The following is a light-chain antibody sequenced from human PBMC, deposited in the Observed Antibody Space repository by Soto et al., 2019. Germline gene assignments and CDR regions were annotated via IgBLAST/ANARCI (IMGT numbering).Light chain of an antibody. Sequence: QSALTQPASVSGSPGQSITISCTGTSSDVGGYNYVSWYQQHPGKAPKLIIYDVSNRPSGVSNRFSGSKSGNTASLTISGLQAEDEGDYYCNSHTRIDTASYVFGTGTKLTVL. V-gene: IGLV2-14*03. CDR3: NSHTRIDTASYV. CDR2: DVS. J-gene: IGLJ1*01. CDR1: SSDVGGYNY.